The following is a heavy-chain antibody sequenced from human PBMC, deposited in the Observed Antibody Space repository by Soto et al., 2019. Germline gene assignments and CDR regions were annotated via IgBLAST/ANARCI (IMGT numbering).Heavy chain of an antibody. Sequence: QITLKESGPSPVKPTQTLTVTCTFSGFSLSNSGVGVAWIRQPPGKALEWLALIYGDNDKRYSPSLKTRLAITTDTSKNQVVLTMTTMDPVDTATYYCAHCTLHDYGDYDPGTAHGFDSWGQGTLVTVSS. J-gene: IGHJ4*02. V-gene: IGHV2-5*02. D-gene: IGHD4-17*01. CDR3: AHCTLHDYGDYDPGTAHGFDS. CDR1: GFSLSNSGVG. CDR2: IYGDNDK.